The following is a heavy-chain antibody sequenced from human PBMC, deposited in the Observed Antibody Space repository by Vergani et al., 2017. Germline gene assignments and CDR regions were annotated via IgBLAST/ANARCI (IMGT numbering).Heavy chain of an antibody. D-gene: IGHD2-2*01. CDR2: LRYDGSNE. CDR1: GFPFSTYG. V-gene: IGHV3-30*02. CDR3: ANSYCSSRSCYAFYGMEV. Sequence: QVQLVESGGGEVQPGRSLRLSCSAAGFPFSTYGMHWVRQAPGRGLEWVAFLRYDGSNEYYGDAVKGRFIISRDNSKNMLSLEMHSLRPEDTAVYYCANSYCSSRSCYAFYGMEVWGQGTTVTVSS. J-gene: IGHJ6*02.